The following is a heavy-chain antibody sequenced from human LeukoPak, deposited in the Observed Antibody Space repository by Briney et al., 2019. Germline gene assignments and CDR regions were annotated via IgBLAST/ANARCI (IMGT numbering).Heavy chain of an antibody. CDR2: ISGSGGST. Sequence: GGSLRLSCAASGFTFSSYAMSWVRQPPGKGLEWVSAISGSGGSTYYADSVKGRFTISRDNSKNTLYLQMNSLRAEDTAVYYCAKTPYSGYDFPPGFDYWGQGTLVTVSS. CDR1: GFTFSSYA. D-gene: IGHD5-12*01. CDR3: AKTPYSGYDFPPGFDY. J-gene: IGHJ4*02. V-gene: IGHV3-23*01.